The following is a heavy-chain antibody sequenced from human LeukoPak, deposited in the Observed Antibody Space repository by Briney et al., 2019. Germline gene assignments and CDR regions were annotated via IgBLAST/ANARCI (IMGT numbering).Heavy chain of an antibody. CDR3: ARVAARGVDYGSGSRDY. CDR1: GYTFTSYA. J-gene: IGHJ4*02. Sequence: ASVKVSCKASGYTFTSYAMHWVRQAPGQRLEWMGWINAGNGNTKYSQKFQGRVTITRDTSASTAYMELSSLRSEDTAVYYCARVAARGVDYGSGSRDYWGQGTLVTVSS. V-gene: IGHV1-3*01. D-gene: IGHD3-10*01. CDR2: INAGNGNT.